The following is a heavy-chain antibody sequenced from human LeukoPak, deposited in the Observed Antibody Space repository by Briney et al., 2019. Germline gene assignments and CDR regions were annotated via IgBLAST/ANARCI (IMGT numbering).Heavy chain of an antibody. Sequence: PGGSLRLSCAASGFTFTNYNMHWVRQAPGKGLEWVAIIWFDGSNKYYADSVKGRFTLSRDNSKNTLYPQMNSLRAEDTAVYYCAGDVVGGGGIAAAVSDGMDVWGQGTTVTVSS. CDR1: GFTFTNYN. J-gene: IGHJ6*02. CDR2: IWFDGSNK. V-gene: IGHV3-30*02. CDR3: AGDVVGGGGIAAAVSDGMDV. D-gene: IGHD6-13*01.